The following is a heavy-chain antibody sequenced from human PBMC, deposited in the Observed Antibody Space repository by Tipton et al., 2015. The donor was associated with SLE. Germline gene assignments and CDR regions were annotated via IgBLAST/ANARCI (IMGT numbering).Heavy chain of an antibody. V-gene: IGHV3-30*18. CDR1: GFTFSSYG. Sequence: SLRLSCAASGFTFSSYGMHWVRQAPGKGLEWVAVIWYDGSNEYYADSVKGRFTVSRDNSKNTLYLQMNSLRPEDTAVYYCAKDRENDYNWGSYRSNGMDVWGQGTTVTVSS. CDR3: AKDRENDYNWGSYRSNGMDV. J-gene: IGHJ6*02. D-gene: IGHD3-16*02. CDR2: IWYDGSNE.